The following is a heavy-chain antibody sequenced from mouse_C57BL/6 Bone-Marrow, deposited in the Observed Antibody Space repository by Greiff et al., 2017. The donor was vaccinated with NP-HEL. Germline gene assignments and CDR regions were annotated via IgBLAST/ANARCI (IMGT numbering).Heavy chain of an antibody. V-gene: IGHV1-72*01. CDR2: IDPNSGGT. CDR1: GYTFTSYW. J-gene: IGHJ1*03. CDR3: ARPLRDRYWYFDV. D-gene: IGHD3-2*02. Sequence: QVQLKQPGAELVKPGASVKLSCKASGYTFTSYWMHWVKQRPGRGLEWIGRIDPNSGGTKYNEKFKSKATLTVDKPSSTAYMKLSSLTSEDSAVYYCARPLRDRYWYFDVWGTGTTVTVSS.